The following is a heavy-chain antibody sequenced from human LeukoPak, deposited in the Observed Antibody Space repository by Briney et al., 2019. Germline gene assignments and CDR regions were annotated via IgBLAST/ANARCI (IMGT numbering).Heavy chain of an antibody. V-gene: IGHV3-53*01. Sequence: GGSLRLSCAASGFTVSSNFMSWVRQGPGKGLEWVSMIYCGGRKYHADPVKGRFNISRDNSKKTVDFPMNRLRAGDKAGYFFAGEWSTGITAAYAYWGQGTLVTASS. D-gene: IGHD6-13*01. CDR1: GFTVSSNF. CDR2: IYCGGRK. CDR3: AGEWSTGITAAYAY. J-gene: IGHJ4*02.